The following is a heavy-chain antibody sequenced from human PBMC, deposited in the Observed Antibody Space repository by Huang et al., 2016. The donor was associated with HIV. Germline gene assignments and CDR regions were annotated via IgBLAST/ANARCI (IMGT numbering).Heavy chain of an antibody. J-gene: IGHJ4*02. Sequence: EVQLVESGGGLVQPGGSLRLSCAASGFTFSGYRMNWVRQAPGKGLDGVSYMSSSSSTIYYAYSVKGRFTISRDNAKNSLFLQMNSLRDEDTAVYYCARGIRYFGVVAYFDYWGQGALVTVSS. CDR1: GFTFSGYR. D-gene: IGHD3-3*01. CDR3: ARGIRYFGVVAYFDY. CDR2: MSSSSSTI. V-gene: IGHV3-48*02.